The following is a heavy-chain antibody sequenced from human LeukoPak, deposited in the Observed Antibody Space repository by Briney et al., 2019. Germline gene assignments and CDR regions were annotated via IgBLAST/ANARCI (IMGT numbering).Heavy chain of an antibody. Sequence: GASVKVSCKASGSTFTGYYMHWVRQAPGQGLEWMGWINPNSGGTNYAQKFQGRVTMTRDTSISTAYMELSRLRSDDTAVYYCARVAGYYDILTGYLPQVYGMDVWGQGTTVTVSS. J-gene: IGHJ6*02. CDR1: GSTFTGYY. D-gene: IGHD3-9*01. V-gene: IGHV1-2*02. CDR2: INPNSGGT. CDR3: ARVAGYYDILTGYLPQVYGMDV.